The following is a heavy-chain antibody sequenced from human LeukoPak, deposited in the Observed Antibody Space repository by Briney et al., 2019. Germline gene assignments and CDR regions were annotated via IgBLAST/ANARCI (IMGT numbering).Heavy chain of an antibody. CDR1: GDSIITSRYY. V-gene: IGHV4-39*02. CDR3: VRERSFFGENY. J-gene: IGHJ4*02. CDR2: ISYSGST. Sequence: SETLSLTCTVSGDSIITSRYYWAWIRQPPGKGLEWIGSISYSGSTNYDPSLKSRVTISVDTSKNQFSLQLSSVTAADTAFYYCVRERSFFGENYWGQEDLVTVSS. D-gene: IGHD3-10*01.